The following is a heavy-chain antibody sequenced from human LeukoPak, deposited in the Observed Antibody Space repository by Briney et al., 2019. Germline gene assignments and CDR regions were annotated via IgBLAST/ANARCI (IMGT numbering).Heavy chain of an antibody. D-gene: IGHD3-22*01. Sequence: SETLSLTCTVSGGSISSRNYYWGWIRQPPGKGLEWIGSIYYSGSTYYNPSLKSRVTISVDTSKNQFSLKLSSVTAADTAVYYCARHSRDYYDSSGLKDAFDIWGQGTMVTVSS. CDR2: IYYSGST. V-gene: IGHV4-39*01. CDR3: ARHSRDYYDSSGLKDAFDI. CDR1: GGSISSRNYY. J-gene: IGHJ3*02.